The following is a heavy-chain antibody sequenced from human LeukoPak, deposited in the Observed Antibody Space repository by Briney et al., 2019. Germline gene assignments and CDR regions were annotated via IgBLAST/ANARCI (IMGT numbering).Heavy chain of an antibody. D-gene: IGHD3-22*01. J-gene: IGHJ4*02. CDR2: IYYSGST. CDR1: GGSISSYY. Sequence: SETLSLTCTVSGGSISSYYWSWIRQPPGKGLEWIGYIYYSGSTNHNPSLKSRVTISVDTSKNQFSLKLSSVTAADTAVYYCPRSSLYYYDSSGYPGPHFDYWGQGTLVTVSS. V-gene: IGHV4-59*01. CDR3: PRSSLYYYDSSGYPGPHFDY.